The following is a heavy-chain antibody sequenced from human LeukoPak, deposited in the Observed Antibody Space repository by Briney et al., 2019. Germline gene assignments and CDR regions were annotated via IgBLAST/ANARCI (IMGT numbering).Heavy chain of an antibody. CDR1: GFTFSSYA. Sequence: GGSLRLSCAASGFTFSSYAMSWVRQAPGKGLEWVSAISGSGGSTYYADSVKGRFTISRDNSKNTLYLQINSLRAEDTAVYYCAKHGGYCSGGSCYLLGQYYYYYYGMDVWGQGTTVTVSS. V-gene: IGHV3-23*01. CDR2: ISGSGGST. CDR3: AKHGGYCSGGSCYLLGQYYYYYYGMDV. D-gene: IGHD2-15*01. J-gene: IGHJ6*02.